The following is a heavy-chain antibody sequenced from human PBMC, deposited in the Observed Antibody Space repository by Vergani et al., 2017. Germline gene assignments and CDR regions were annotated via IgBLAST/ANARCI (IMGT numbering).Heavy chain of an antibody. D-gene: IGHD3-3*01. V-gene: IGHV4-61*02. CDR2: IYTSGST. Sequence: QVQLQESGPGLVKPSQTLSLTCTVSGGSISSGSYYWSWIRQPAGKGLEWIGRIYTSGSTNYNPSLQRRVTISVDTSKNRFSLKLSSVTAADTAVYYCARVHVGDYTGWFDPWGQGTLVTVSS. J-gene: IGHJ5*02. CDR3: ARVHVGDYTGWFDP. CDR1: GGSISSGSYY.